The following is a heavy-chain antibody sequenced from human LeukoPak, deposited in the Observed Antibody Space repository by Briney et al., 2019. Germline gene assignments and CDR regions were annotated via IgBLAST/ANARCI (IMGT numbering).Heavy chain of an antibody. J-gene: IGHJ4*02. CDR3: ARVREWEEISGAIPDYFDY. D-gene: IGHD3-3*01. Sequence: ASVKVSCKTSGYTFTGHFMNWVRQAPEQGLDWMGWIKPKSGATAYAQKFQGRVTMTRDTAINTAYLEVSGLTPDDTAVYYCARVREWEEISGAIPDYFDYWGQGTLITASS. CDR2: IKPKSGAT. CDR1: GYTFTGHF. V-gene: IGHV1-2*02.